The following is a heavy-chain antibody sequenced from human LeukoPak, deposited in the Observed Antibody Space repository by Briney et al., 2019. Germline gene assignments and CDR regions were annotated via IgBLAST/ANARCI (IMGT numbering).Heavy chain of an antibody. CDR3: ARVAARRYYYYGMDV. Sequence: ASVKGSFKASGYPFPRYDIHWVRPATGQGLAWMGWMNPNSGNTGYAQKFQGRVTMTRNTSISTAYMELSSLRSEDTAVYYCARVAARRYYYYGMDVWGQGTTVTVSS. J-gene: IGHJ6*02. D-gene: IGHD6-6*01. V-gene: IGHV1-8*01. CDR2: MNPNSGNT. CDR1: GYPFPRYD.